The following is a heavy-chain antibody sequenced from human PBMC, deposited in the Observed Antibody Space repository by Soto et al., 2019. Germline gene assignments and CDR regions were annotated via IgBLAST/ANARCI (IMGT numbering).Heavy chain of an antibody. CDR2: ISSSGSTI. J-gene: IGHJ4*02. Sequence: PGGSLSLSCAASGFTFSDYYMSWIRQAPGKGLEWVSYISSSGSTIYYADSVKGRFTISRDNAKNSLYLQMNSLRAEDTAMYYCARGPHCTNGVCYGSPFDYWGQGTLVTVSS. V-gene: IGHV3-11*01. CDR1: GFTFSDYY. CDR3: ARGPHCTNGVCYGSPFDY. D-gene: IGHD2-8*01.